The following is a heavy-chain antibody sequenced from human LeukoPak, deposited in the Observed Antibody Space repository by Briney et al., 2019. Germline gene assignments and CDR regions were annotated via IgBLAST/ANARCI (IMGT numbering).Heavy chain of an antibody. CDR1: GGSFSGYY. Sequence: SETLSLTCAVYGGSFSGYYWSWIRQPPGKGLEWIGEINHSGSTNYNPSLKSRVTISVDTSKNQFSLKLSSVTAADTAVYYCASCRYYYGSGSYPNYYYYYYMDVWGKGTTVTISS. J-gene: IGHJ6*03. CDR3: ASCRYYYGSGSYPNYYYYYYMDV. V-gene: IGHV4-34*01. D-gene: IGHD3-10*01. CDR2: INHSGST.